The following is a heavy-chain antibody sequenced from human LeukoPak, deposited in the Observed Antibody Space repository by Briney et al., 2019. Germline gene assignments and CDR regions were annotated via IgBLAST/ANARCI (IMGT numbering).Heavy chain of an antibody. CDR3: ARSSKGINAFDI. D-gene: IGHD3-10*01. J-gene: IGHJ3*02. V-gene: IGHV4-39*01. Sequence: SETLSLTCTVSGGSISSSSYYWGWIRQPPGKGLEWIGSFYYSGSTYYDPSLKSRVTMSVDTSKIQFSLTLTSVTAADTAVYYCARSSKGINAFDIWGQGTKVIVSS. CDR2: FYYSGST. CDR1: GGSISSSSYY.